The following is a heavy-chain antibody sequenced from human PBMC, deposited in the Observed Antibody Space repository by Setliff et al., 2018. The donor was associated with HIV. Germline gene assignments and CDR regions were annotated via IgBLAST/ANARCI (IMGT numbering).Heavy chain of an antibody. D-gene: IGHD3-3*01. CDR1: GDFISSGNFH. V-gene: IGHV4-61*02. CDR3: TREFFY. Sequence: PSETLSLTCTVSGDFISSGNFHWNWIRQPAGKGPEWIGLIYTRGSVSYNPSLMSRVTISLDTSKNQLSLKLSSVTAADTAVYYCTREFFYWGQGILVTAPQ. J-gene: IGHJ4*02. CDR2: IYTRGSV.